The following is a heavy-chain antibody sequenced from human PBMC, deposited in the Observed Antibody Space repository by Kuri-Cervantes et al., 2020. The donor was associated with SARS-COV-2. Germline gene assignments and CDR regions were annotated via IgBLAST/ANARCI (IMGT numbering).Heavy chain of an antibody. J-gene: IGHJ5*02. V-gene: IGHV4-34*01. CDR1: GGSFSGYY. CDR2: INHSGST. Sequence: GSLRLSCAVYGGSFSGYYWSWIRQPPGKGLEWIGEINHSGSTNYNPSLKSRVTISVDTSKNQFSLKLSSVTAADTAAYYCARSRRVWFDPWGQGTLVTVSS. D-gene: IGHD1-14*01. CDR3: ARSRRVWFDP.